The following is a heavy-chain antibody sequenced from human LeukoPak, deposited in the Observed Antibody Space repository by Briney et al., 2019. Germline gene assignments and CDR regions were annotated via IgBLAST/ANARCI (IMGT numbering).Heavy chain of an antibody. Sequence: PGGSLRLSCAASGFTFCCYSMNWVRPAPGQGRVWVSYISSSSSTIYYADSVKGRFTISRDNAKNSLYLQMNSLRAEDTAVYYCARDWTFWSDTSGGGQGTLVTVSS. V-gene: IGHV3-48*01. CDR2: ISSSSSTI. J-gene: IGHJ4*02. CDR1: GFTFCCYS. CDR3: ARDWTFWSDTSG. D-gene: IGHD3-3*01.